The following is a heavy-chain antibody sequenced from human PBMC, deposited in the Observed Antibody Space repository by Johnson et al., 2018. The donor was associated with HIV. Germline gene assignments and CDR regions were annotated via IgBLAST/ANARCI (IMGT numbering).Heavy chain of an antibody. Sequence: VRLVEFGGGLVQPGGSLRLSCAASGFTVSSNYMSWVRQAPGQGLESVSVVYSGGSTYYADSVKGRFTISRDNSKNTLYLQMNSLRAEDTAVYYCARDGYCTGGADQCAFDSCGQGTMVTVSS. D-gene: IGHD2-8*02. J-gene: IGHJ3*02. CDR1: GFTVSSNY. CDR2: VYSGGST. V-gene: IGHV3-66*02. CDR3: ARDGYCTGGADQCAFDS.